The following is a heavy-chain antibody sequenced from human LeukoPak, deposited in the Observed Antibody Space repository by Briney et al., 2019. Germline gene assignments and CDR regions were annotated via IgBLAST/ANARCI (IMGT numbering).Heavy chain of an antibody. CDR3: AKDLPAAYFDY. D-gene: IGHD2-2*01. CDR1: GFTFTDYY. CDR2: ISNTGSTI. Sequence: PGGSLRLSCAASGFTFTDYYMSWIRQAPGKGLEWVSYISNTGSTIYYADSVKGRFTISRDNAKNSLYLQMNSLRAEDTAVHYCAKDLPAAYFDYWGQGTLVTVSS. V-gene: IGHV3-11*04. J-gene: IGHJ4*02.